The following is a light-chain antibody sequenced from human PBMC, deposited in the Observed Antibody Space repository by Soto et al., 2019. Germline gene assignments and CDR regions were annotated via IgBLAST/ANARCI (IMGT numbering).Light chain of an antibody. CDR3: QQYNSYPYT. J-gene: IGKJ2*01. CDR2: NAS. Sequence: DIQMTQSPSILSASVGDGVTIACRASQSVTLWLTWYQQKPGKAPKLLLYNASTLESGVPARFSGNGSETDFTLTISRLQPDDIGTYYCQQYNSYPYTFGQGTKLEIK. CDR1: QSVTLW. V-gene: IGKV1-5*03.